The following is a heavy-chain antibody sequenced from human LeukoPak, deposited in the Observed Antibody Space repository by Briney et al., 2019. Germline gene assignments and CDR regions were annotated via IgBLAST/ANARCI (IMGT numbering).Heavy chain of an antibody. CDR2: MSDSGST. D-gene: IGHD2-21*01. J-gene: IGHJ5*02. CDR1: GASIGNYY. V-gene: IGHV4-59*12. Sequence: PSETLSLTCTVSGASIGNYYWSWIRQPPGKGLEWIGYMSDSGSTNYNPSLKSRVTISVDTSKNQFSLKLSSVTAADTAVYYCARAPQRSYQHNWFDPWGQGTLVTVSS. CDR3: ARAPQRSYQHNWFDP.